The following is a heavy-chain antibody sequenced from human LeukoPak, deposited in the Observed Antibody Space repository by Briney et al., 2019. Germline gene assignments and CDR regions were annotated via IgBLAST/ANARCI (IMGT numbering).Heavy chain of an antibody. D-gene: IGHD6-13*01. CDR2: ISSSGSTI. Sequence: PGGSLRLSCAASGFTFSNAWMSWIRQAPGKGLEWVSYISSSGSTIYYADSVKGRFTISRDNAKNSLYLQMNSLRAEDTAVYYCAREIHSSSWSIDYWGQGTLVTVSS. CDR3: AREIHSSSWSIDY. CDR1: GFTFSNAW. V-gene: IGHV3-11*01. J-gene: IGHJ4*02.